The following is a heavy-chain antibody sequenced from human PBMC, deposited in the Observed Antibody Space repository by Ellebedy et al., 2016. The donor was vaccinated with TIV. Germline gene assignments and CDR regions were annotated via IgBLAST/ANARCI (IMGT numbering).Heavy chain of an antibody. Sequence: SETLSLTCAVYGGSFSGYYWTWIRQSPGKGLEWIGEISHTGSTNYNPSLKSRVTISVDTSKSQFSLKLSSVTAADTAVYYCARDPMVRGEAHFYGLDVWGQGTTVTVSS. V-gene: IGHV4-34*01. CDR2: ISHTGST. CDR3: ARDPMVRGEAHFYGLDV. J-gene: IGHJ6*02. D-gene: IGHD3-10*01. CDR1: GGSFSGYY.